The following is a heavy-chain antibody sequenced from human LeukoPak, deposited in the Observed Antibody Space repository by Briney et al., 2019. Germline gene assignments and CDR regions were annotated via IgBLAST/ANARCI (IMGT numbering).Heavy chain of an antibody. CDR2: INPNSGGT. CDR1: GYTFTGYY. D-gene: IGHD3-10*01. CDR3: ARDKRVGVAGSGAHDAFDI. V-gene: IGHV1-2*02. J-gene: IGHJ3*02. Sequence: VASVKVSCKASGYTFTGYYMHWVRQAPGQGLEWMGWINPNSGGTNYAQKFQGRVTMTRDTSISTAYMELSRLRSDDTAVYYCARDKRVGVAGSGAHDAFDIWGQGTMVTASS.